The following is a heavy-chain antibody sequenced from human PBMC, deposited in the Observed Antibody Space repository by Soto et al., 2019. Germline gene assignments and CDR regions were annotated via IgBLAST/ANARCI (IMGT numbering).Heavy chain of an antibody. CDR2: IYYSGST. D-gene: IGHD3-10*01. Sequence: SLTCTVSGGSVSSGSYYWSWIRQPPGKGLEWIGYIYYSGSTNYNPSLKSRVTISVDTSKNQFSLKLSSVTAADTAVYYCARAPILWFGELLYFDYWGQGTLVTVSS. V-gene: IGHV4-61*01. CDR3: ARAPILWFGELLYFDY. CDR1: GGSVSSGSYY. J-gene: IGHJ4*02.